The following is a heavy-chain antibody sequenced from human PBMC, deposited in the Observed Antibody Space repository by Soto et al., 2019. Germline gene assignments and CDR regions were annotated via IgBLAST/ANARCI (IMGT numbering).Heavy chain of an antibody. J-gene: IGHJ6*03. CDR3: AKVPSGRNYYYYYMDV. CDR2: ISGSGGST. D-gene: IGHD6-19*01. Sequence: GGSLRLSCAASGFTFSSYAMSWVRQAPGKGLEWVSAISGSGGSTYYADSVKGRFTISRDNSKNTLYLQMNSLRAEDTAVYYCAKVPSGRNYYYYYMDVWGKGTTVTVSS. V-gene: IGHV3-23*01. CDR1: GFTFSSYA.